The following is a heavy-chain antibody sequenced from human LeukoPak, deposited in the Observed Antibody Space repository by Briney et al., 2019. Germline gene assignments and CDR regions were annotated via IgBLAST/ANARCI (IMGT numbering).Heavy chain of an antibody. V-gene: IGHV3-7*01. Sequence: GGSLRLSCAASGFTFSSYWMSWVRQAPGKGLEWVANIKQDGSEKYYVGSVKGRFTISRDNAKNSLYLQMNSLRAEDTAVYYCARDGGYSGYHFFDYWGQGTLVTVSS. CDR3: ARDGGYSGYHFFDY. CDR1: GFTFSSYW. CDR2: IKQDGSEK. D-gene: IGHD5-12*01. J-gene: IGHJ4*02.